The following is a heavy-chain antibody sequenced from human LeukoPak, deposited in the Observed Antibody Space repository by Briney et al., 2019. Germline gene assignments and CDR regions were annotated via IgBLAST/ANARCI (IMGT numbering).Heavy chain of an antibody. CDR1: GGTFSSYA. V-gene: IGHV1-18*01. Sequence: GSSVKVSCKASGGTFSSYAISWVRQAPGQGLEWMGWISAYNGNTNYAQKLQGRVTMTTDTSTSTAYMELRSLRSDDTAVYYCARGTAMGTFDYWGQGTLVTVSS. D-gene: IGHD5-18*01. CDR3: ARGTAMGTFDY. CDR2: ISAYNGNT. J-gene: IGHJ4*02.